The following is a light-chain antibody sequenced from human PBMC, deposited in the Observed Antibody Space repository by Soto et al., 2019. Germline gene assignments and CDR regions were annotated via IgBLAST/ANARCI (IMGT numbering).Light chain of an antibody. V-gene: IGLV2-8*01. Sequence: QSALTQPPSASGAPGQSVTISCTGTGSDVGGYNYVSWYQQHPGKAPKLMIYEVSKRPSGVPDRFSGSKSGNTASLTVSGLQAEDEADYYCSSYAGSNHGYVFVTGTKVTVL. J-gene: IGLJ1*01. CDR3: SSYAGSNHGYV. CDR1: GSDVGGYNY. CDR2: EVS.